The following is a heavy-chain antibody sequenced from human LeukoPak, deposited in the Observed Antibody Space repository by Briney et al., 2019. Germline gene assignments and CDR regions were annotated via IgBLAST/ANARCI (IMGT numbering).Heavy chain of an antibody. Sequence: SGSGGSTYYADSVKGRFTISRDNSKNTLYLQMNSLRAEDTAVYYCAKHYGSGSYYGSYFDYWGQGTLVTVSS. D-gene: IGHD3-10*01. V-gene: IGHV3-23*01. J-gene: IGHJ4*02. CDR3: AKHYGSGSYYGSYFDY. CDR2: SGSGGST.